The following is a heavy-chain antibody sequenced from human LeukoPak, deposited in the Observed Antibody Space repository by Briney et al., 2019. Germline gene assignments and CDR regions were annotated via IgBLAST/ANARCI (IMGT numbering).Heavy chain of an antibody. CDR3: AREKFNYYYYYMDV. V-gene: IGHV4-38-2*02. Sequence: SETLSLTCTVSGRSISSGSYWGWIRQPPGKGLEWIGSIYHSGSTYYSPSLKSRVTISVDTSKSQFSLKLNSVTAADTAVYYCAREKFNYYYYYMDVWGKGTTVTVSS. J-gene: IGHJ6*03. CDR1: GRSISSGSY. CDR2: IYHSGST.